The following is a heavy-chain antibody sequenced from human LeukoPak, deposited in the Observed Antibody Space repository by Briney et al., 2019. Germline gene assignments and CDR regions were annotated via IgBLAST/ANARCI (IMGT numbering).Heavy chain of an antibody. D-gene: IGHD6-19*01. J-gene: IGHJ4*02. CDR3: VKDRTVAGTDARYHFDY. CDR2: IWFDGRQT. CDR1: GFSFSKYA. V-gene: IGHV3-33*06. Sequence: GGSLRLSCAASGFSFSKYAMHWVRQAPGKGLEWVAVIWFDGRQTFYADSVKGRFTISRDNSKNTLYLQMNNLRAEDTALYYCVKDRTVAGTDARYHFDYWGQGTLVTVSS.